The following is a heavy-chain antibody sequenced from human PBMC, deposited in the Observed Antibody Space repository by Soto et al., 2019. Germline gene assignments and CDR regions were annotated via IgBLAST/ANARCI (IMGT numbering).Heavy chain of an antibody. CDR2: IRFDGSTA. J-gene: IGHJ4*02. D-gene: IGHD3-9*01. Sequence: GGSLRLSCEASGFVFRTFRMHWVRRAPGKGLEWLATIRFDGSTARYAESVRGRFKISRDNSMNTLYLQLDRLRVEDTAVYYCVRDRPNTESLTGYFATWGQGTPVTVS. V-gene: IGHV3-33*01. CDR3: VRDRPNTESLTGYFAT. CDR1: GFVFRTFR.